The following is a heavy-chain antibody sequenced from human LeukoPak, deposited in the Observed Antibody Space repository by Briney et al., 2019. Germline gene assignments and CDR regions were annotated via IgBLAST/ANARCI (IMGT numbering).Heavy chain of an antibody. J-gene: IGHJ4*02. CDR3: VTAAGLGVYYFDY. CDR1: GFPFSSYS. CDR2: ISSSSSYI. V-gene: IGHV3-21*01. D-gene: IGHD6-13*01. Sequence: GSLRLSCAPSGFPFSSYSMNWVRQAPGKGLDWVSSISSSSSYIYYADSVKGRFTISRDNAKNSLYLQMNSLRAEDTAVYYCVTAAGLGVYYFDYWGQGTLVTASS.